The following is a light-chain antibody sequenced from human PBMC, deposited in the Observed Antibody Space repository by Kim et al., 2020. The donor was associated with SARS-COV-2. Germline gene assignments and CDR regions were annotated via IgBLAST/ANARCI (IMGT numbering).Light chain of an antibody. CDR1: SGSIDEDY. CDR3: QSYNRSNVV. V-gene: IGLV6-57*03. J-gene: IGLJ2*01. CDR2: EDD. Sequence: GQAITIACTRSSGSIDEDYVQLCQQRPGGVPIIVIYEDDQRPSGVSDRFSGSIDNSSNSASLTISGLKTEDEADYYCQSYNRSNVVFGGGTQLTVL.